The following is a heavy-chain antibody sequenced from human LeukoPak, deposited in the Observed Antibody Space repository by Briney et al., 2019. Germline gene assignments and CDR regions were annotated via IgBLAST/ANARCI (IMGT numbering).Heavy chain of an antibody. J-gene: IGHJ5*02. CDR3: SRHEHKALAGDT. D-gene: IGHD6-19*01. Sequence: SETLSLTSTVSGGSISSSSYYWGWIRQPPGKGLEWIGSIYYRRSTFYNPSLKSRVTISVDTSKNQFSLTLTSLTAADTAVYFCSRHEHKALAGDTWGQGTLVTVSS. CDR1: GGSISSSSYY. CDR2: IYYRRST. V-gene: IGHV4-39*01.